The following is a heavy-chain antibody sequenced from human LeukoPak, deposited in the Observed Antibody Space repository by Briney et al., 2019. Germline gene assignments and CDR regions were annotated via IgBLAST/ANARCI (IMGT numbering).Heavy chain of an antibody. CDR2: ISYDGSNK. J-gene: IGHJ6*04. CDR3: ARDRYGMDV. V-gene: IGHV3-30*04. Sequence: PGGSLRLSCAASGFTFSSHAMHWVRQAPGKGLEWVAVISYDGSNKYYADSVKGRFTISRDNSKNTLYLQMNSLRAEDTAVYYCARDRYGMDVWGKGTTVTVSS. CDR1: GFTFSSHA.